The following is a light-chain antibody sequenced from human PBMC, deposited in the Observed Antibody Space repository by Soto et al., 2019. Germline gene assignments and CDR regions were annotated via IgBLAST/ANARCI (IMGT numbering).Light chain of an antibody. CDR1: SSDVGGYNY. Sequence: QSALTQPASVSGSPGQSLTISCTGTSSDVGGYNYVSWYQQHPGKAPKLMIYDVSNRPSGISNRFSGSKSGNTASLTISGVQAEDEADDYCSSYTTSSAPHVVFGGGTKLTVL. J-gene: IGLJ2*01. CDR2: DVS. CDR3: SSYTTSSAPHVV. V-gene: IGLV2-14*03.